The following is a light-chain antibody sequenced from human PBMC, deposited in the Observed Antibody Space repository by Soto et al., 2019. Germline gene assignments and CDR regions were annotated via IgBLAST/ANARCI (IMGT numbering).Light chain of an antibody. J-gene: IGLJ1*01. V-gene: IGLV2-14*01. CDR1: SSDVGGYNY. Sequence: SVLTQPASVSGSPGQSITISCTGTSSDVGGYNYASWYQQHPGKAPKLMIYAVTDRPSGVSSRFSGSKSGNTASLTISGLQAEDEADYYCSSYTSSSTLFGTGTKVTVL. CDR2: AVT. CDR3: SSYTSSSTL.